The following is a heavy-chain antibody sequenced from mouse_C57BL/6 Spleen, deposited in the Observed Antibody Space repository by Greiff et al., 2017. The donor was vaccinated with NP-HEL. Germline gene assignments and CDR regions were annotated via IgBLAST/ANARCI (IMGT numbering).Heavy chain of an antibody. V-gene: IGHV1-72*01. D-gene: IGHD1-1*01. CDR3: AREPFITTVVAPDY. J-gene: IGHJ2*01. Sequence: QVQLQQSGAELVKPGASVKLSCKASGYTFTSYWMHWVKQRLGRGLEWIGRIDPNSGGTKYNEKFKSKATLTVDKPSSTAYMQLSSLTSEDSAVYYCAREPFITTVVAPDYWGQGTTLTVSS. CDR1: GYTFTSYW. CDR2: IDPNSGGT.